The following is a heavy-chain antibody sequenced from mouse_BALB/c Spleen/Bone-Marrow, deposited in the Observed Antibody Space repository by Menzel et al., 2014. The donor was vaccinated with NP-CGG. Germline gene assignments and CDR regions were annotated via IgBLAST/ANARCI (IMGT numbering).Heavy chain of an antibody. Sequence: VQLKESGGDLVKPGGSLKLSCAASGFTFSSYGMSWVCQTPDKRLEWVATISTGGSQTYYTDSVKGRFTISRDNAKNTLYLQMSSLKSEDSAIYYCARRGYDNSYWYFGVWGAGTTVTVSS. V-gene: IGHV5-6*01. J-gene: IGHJ1*01. CDR2: ISTGGSQT. CDR1: GFTFSSYG. D-gene: IGHD2-3*01. CDR3: ARRGYDNSYWYFGV.